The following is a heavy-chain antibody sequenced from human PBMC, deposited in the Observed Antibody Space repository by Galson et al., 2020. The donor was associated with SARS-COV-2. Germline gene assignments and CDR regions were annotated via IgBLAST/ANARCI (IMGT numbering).Heavy chain of an antibody. CDR1: GGSFSGYY. Sequence: SETLSLTCAVYGGSFSGYYWSWIRQPPGKGLEWIGEINHSGSTNYNPSLKSRVTISVDTSKNQFSLKLSSVTAADTAVYYCARGSVYYDSSAPSPIYYYYYVMDVWGQGTTVTVSS. V-gene: IGHV4-34*01. D-gene: IGHD3-22*01. CDR2: INHSGST. CDR3: ARGSVYYDSSAPSPIYYYYYVMDV. J-gene: IGHJ6*02.